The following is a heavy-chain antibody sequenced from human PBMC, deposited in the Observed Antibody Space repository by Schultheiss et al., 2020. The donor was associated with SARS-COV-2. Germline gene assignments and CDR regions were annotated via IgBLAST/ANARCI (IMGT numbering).Heavy chain of an antibody. V-gene: IGHV3-48*01. D-gene: IGHD2-15*01. Sequence: GGSLRLSCAASGFTFSSYSMNWVRQAPGKGLEWVSYITYSSSTIYYADSVKGRFTISRDNAKNSLYLQMNSLRAEDTAVYYCARRRKDIVDPWRFDPWGQGTLVTVSS. J-gene: IGHJ5*02. CDR3: ARRRKDIVDPWRFDP. CDR1: GFTFSSYS. CDR2: ITYSSSTI.